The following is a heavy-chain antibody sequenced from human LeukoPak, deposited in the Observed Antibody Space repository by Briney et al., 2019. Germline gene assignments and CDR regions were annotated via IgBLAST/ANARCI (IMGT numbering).Heavy chain of an antibody. CDR3: AKVPTTYSTSWYYFPF. J-gene: IGHJ4*02. CDR1: GYTLIQLS. CDR2: FDPEDGET. V-gene: IGHV1-24*01. D-gene: IGHD6-13*01. Sequence: ASVKVSCKVSGYTLIQLSVHWVRQAPGKGLEWMGGFDPEDGETFYAQKFQGRVTMTEDTSINTAYMELSSLRSEDTAVYYCAKVPTTYSTSWYYFPFWGQGTLVTVSS.